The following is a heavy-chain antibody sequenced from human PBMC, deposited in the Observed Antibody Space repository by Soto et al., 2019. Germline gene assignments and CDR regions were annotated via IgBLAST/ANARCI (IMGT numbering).Heavy chain of an antibody. D-gene: IGHD2-2*02. CDR3: ARVRYNNDKRLDV. Sequence: QEQLVESGGGMVHPGTSLRLSCVTSGITLAAHGMHWVRQAPGKGLEWVALSWYDGKTFYGDSVKGRFTISRDTSTSTLFLDMKSLRTDDTAVYFCARVRYNNDKRLDVCGQGTTVIVSS. V-gene: IGHV3-33*01. CDR1: GITLAAHG. J-gene: IGHJ6*02. CDR2: SWYDGKT.